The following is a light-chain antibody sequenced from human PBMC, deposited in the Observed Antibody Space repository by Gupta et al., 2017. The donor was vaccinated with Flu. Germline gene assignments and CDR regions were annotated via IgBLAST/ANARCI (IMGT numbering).Light chain of an antibody. V-gene: IGLV3-25*02. J-gene: IGLJ3*02. CDR3: QSAVNGPWV. CDR2: KDT. Sequence: SSDLTPPPSVSVSPGQAARITCSGDALANQYTSWYQQRPGQAPVLMIYKDTERPSGIPERFSASRSGTTVTLTISGVQAEDEADYYCQSAVNGPWVFGGGTKLTVL. CDR1: ALANQY.